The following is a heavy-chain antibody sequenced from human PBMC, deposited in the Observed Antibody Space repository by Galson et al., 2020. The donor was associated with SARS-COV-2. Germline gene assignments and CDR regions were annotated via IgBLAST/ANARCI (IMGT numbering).Heavy chain of an antibody. Sequence: TGGSLRLSCAASGFTFSSYWMSWVRQAPGKGLEWVANIKQDGSEKYYVDSVKGRFTISRDNAKNSLYLQMNSLRAEDTAVYYCASKGGSYYDILTCYHNDAFAIWGQGTVVTVAS. CDR1: GFTFSSYW. CDR3: ASKGGSYYDILTCYHNDAFAI. J-gene: IGHJ3*02. CDR2: IKQDGSEK. V-gene: IGHV3-7*01. D-gene: IGHD3-9*01.